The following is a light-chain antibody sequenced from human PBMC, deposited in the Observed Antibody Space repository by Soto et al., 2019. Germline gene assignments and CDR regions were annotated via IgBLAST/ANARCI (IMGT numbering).Light chain of an antibody. CDR2: DAS. Sequence: EIVLTQSPATLSLSPGERATLSCRASQSVRSYLAWYQQKPGQAPRLLIYDASNRATGIPARFSGSGSGTEFTLTISSLEPEDFAVYYCQQRSNGPPLSFGGGTKVEIK. V-gene: IGKV3-11*01. CDR1: QSVRSY. CDR3: QQRSNGPPLS. J-gene: IGKJ4*01.